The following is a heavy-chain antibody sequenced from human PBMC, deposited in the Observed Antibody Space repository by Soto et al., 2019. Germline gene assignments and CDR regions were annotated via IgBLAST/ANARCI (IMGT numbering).Heavy chain of an antibody. V-gene: IGHV3-48*02. CDR2: ISSSSSTI. J-gene: IGHJ5*02. Sequence: EVRLVESGGAWVKPGGSLRLSCAASGFTFGSYRMNWVRKAPGRGRGGVPYISSSSSTIYYADSVKGRFTISRDNAKNSLYLQMNSLRDEDTAVYYCARISSSGWYGRWFDPWGQGTLVTVSS. CDR3: ARISSSGWYGRWFDP. CDR1: GFTFGSYR. D-gene: IGHD6-19*01.